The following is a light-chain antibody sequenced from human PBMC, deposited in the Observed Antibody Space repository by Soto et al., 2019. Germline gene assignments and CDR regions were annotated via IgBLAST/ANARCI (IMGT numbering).Light chain of an antibody. J-gene: IGLJ1*01. Sequence: QLVLTQPPSVSGAPGQRVTISCTGSGSNIGAGYDVHWYQQLPGTAPKLLIYGNSNRPSGVPDRCSGSKSGSSASLAITGLQAEDEADYYCQSYDSSLSGYVFGTGTKVTVL. V-gene: IGLV1-40*01. CDR3: QSYDSSLSGYV. CDR1: GSNIGAGYD. CDR2: GNS.